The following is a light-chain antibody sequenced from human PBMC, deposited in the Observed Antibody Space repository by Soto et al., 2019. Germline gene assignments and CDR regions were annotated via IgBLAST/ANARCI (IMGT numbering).Light chain of an antibody. CDR1: QRISDNY. CDR3: HQYVTASPGT. J-gene: IGKJ1*01. CDR2: GAS. Sequence: EIVLTQSPGTLSLSPGDRATLSCRASQRISDNYLAWYHQKPGQPPRLLIYGASTRAAGIPDRFSGSGSGTDFTLTISRREPEDFAVYYCHQYVTASPGTFGQGTRVDI. V-gene: IGKV3-20*01.